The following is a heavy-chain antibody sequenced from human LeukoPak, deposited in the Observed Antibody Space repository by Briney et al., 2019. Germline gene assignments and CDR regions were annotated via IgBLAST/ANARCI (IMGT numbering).Heavy chain of an antibody. D-gene: IGHD3-10*01. Sequence: GGSLRLSCAASGFTFNNYAMIWVRQAPGKGLEWVSTISTAGAGTYYADSVKGRFTISRDNSKNTLYLQMNSLRAEDTAVYYCAKGGGSGSYYPFDYWGQGTLVTVSS. J-gene: IGHJ4*02. CDR2: ISTAGAGT. CDR3: AKGGGSGSYYPFDY. CDR1: GFTFNNYA. V-gene: IGHV3-23*01.